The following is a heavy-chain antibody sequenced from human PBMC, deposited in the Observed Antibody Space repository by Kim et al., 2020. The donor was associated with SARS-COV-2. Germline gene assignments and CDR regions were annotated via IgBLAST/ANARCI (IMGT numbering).Heavy chain of an antibody. Sequence: GGSLRLSCAASGFTFSSCAMHWVRQAPGKGLEWVAVISYDGSNKYYVDSVKGRFTISRDNSKNTLYLQMNSLRAEDTAVYYCARARGVYYYGMDVWGQGTTVTVSS. V-gene: IGHV3-30*04. CDR3: ARARGVYYYGMDV. D-gene: IGHD3-10*01. J-gene: IGHJ6*02. CDR1: GFTFSSCA. CDR2: ISYDGSNK.